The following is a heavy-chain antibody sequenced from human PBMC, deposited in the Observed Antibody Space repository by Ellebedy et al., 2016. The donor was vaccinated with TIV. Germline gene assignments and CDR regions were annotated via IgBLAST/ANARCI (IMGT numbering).Heavy chain of an antibody. J-gene: IGHJ4*02. Sequence: SETLSLTXTVSGGSISSYYWSWIRQPPGKGLEWIGYIYYSGSTNYNPSLKSRVSISLDTSKNQFSLQLNSVTAADTAIYYCARQKFPFSYWGQGTLVTVSS. V-gene: IGHV4-59*08. CDR2: IYYSGST. CDR1: GGSISSYY. CDR3: ARQKFPFSY.